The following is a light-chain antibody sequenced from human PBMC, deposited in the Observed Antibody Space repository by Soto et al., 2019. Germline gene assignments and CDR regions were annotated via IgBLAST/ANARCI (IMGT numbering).Light chain of an antibody. V-gene: IGKV1-39*01. Sequence: DIQLTQSPSSLSASVGDRVTITCRASHTFSSCLNWYQQKRGKPPTLLIYGAFNLRSGVPTRFAGSGGGEEFRLTIISLQPGDFATYYCQQTYSPPFTFGQGTSLELK. CDR1: HTFSSC. CDR2: GAF. J-gene: IGKJ2*01. CDR3: QQTYSPPFT.